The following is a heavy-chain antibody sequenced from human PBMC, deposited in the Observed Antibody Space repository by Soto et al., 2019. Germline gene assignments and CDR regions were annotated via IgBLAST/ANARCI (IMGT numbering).Heavy chain of an antibody. D-gene: IGHD6-19*01. CDR1: GFTFSSYW. CDR3: ASLALAVAPRRPMDV. Sequence: EVQLVESGGGLVQPGGSLRLSCAASGFTFSSYWMSWVRQAPGKGLEWVANIKQDGSEKYYVDSVKGRFTISRDNAKNSLYLQMNSLRAEDTAVYYCASLALAVAPRRPMDVWGQGTTVTVSS. CDR2: IKQDGSEK. J-gene: IGHJ6*02. V-gene: IGHV3-7*03.